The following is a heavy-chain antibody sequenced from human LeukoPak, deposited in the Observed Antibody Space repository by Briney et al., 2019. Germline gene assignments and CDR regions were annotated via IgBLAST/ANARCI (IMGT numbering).Heavy chain of an antibody. V-gene: IGHV1-8*03. Sequence: GASVKVSCKASGYTFTSYDINWVRQATGQGLEWMGWMNPNSGNTGYAQKFQGRVTITRNTSISTAYMELSSLRSEDTAVYYCARAPYDFWSGYYYYYYYMDVWGKGTTVTVSS. CDR3: ARAPYDFWSGYYYYYYYMDV. CDR2: MNPNSGNT. CDR1: GYTFTSYD. D-gene: IGHD3-3*01. J-gene: IGHJ6*03.